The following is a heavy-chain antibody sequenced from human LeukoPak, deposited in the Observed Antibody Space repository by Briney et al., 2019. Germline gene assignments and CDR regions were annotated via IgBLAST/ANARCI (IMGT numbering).Heavy chain of an antibody. D-gene: IGHD4-17*01. CDR2: FDPEDGET. V-gene: IGHV1-24*01. J-gene: IGHJ3*02. CDR1: GYTLTELS. Sequence: GASVKVSCKVSGYTLTELSMHWVRQAPGKGLEWMGGFDPEDGETIYAQKFQGRVTMTEDTSTDTAYMELSSLRSEDTAVYYCARDDPYGDYPSDAFDIWGQGTMVTVSS. CDR3: ARDDPYGDYPSDAFDI.